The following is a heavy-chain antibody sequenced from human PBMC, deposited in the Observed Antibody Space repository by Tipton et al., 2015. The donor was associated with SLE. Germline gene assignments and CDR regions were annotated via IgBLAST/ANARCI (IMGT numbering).Heavy chain of an antibody. Sequence: LRLSCTVSGYSISSGYYWGWIRQPPGKGLEWIGSIYHSGSTYYNPSLKSRVTISVDTSKNQFSLKLSSVTAADTAVYYCAGCALVVPAAFDPWGQGTLVPVSS. J-gene: IGHJ5*02. CDR2: IYHSGST. CDR3: AGCALVVPAAFDP. CDR1: GYSISSGYY. V-gene: IGHV4-38-2*02. D-gene: IGHD2-2*01.